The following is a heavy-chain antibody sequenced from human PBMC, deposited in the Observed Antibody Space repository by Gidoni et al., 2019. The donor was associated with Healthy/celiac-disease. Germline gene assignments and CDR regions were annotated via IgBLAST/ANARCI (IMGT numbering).Heavy chain of an antibody. CDR3: AREGLFDNWNDVGYFDY. V-gene: IGHV1-69*08. CDR2: IIPILGIA. CDR1: GGTFSSYT. J-gene: IGHJ4*02. Sequence: QVQLVQSGAEVKKPGSSVTVSCKASGGTFSSYTISWVRQAPVQWLEWMGRIIPILGIANYAQKFQGRVTITADKSTSTAYMELSSLRAEDTAVYYCAREGLFDNWNDVGYFDYWGQGTLVTVSS. D-gene: IGHD1-20*01.